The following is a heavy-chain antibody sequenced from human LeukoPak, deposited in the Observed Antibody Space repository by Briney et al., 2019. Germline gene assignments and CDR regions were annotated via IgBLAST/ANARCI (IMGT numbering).Heavy chain of an antibody. CDR2: ISGSGGST. Sequence: GGSLRLSCAASGFTFTTYAMTWVRQAPGKGLEWVSGISGSGGSTYYADSVKGRFTISRDNSRNTLYLQMNSLRAEDTAVYYCARERTYYYGSGTYLSGMDVWGQGTTVTVSS. D-gene: IGHD3-10*01. J-gene: IGHJ6*02. V-gene: IGHV3-23*01. CDR1: GFTFTTYA. CDR3: ARERTYYYGSGTYLSGMDV.